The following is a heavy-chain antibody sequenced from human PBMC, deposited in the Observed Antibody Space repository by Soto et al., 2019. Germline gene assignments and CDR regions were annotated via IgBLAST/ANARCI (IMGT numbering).Heavy chain of an antibody. Sequence: ASVKVSCKASGYTFTSYGISWVRQAPGQGLEWMGWISAYNGNTNYAQKLQGRVTMTTDTSTSTAYMELRSLRSDDTAVYYCASSKVGSPGGFGVLPDDNWFDPWGQGTLVTVSS. CDR1: GYTFTSYG. CDR2: ISAYNGNT. D-gene: IGHD3-10*01. V-gene: IGHV1-18*01. CDR3: ASSKVGSPGGFGVLPDDNWFDP. J-gene: IGHJ5*02.